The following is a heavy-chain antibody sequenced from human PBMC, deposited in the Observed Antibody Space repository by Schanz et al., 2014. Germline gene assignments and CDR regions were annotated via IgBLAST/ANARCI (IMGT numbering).Heavy chain of an antibody. J-gene: IGHJ5*02. Sequence: QVQLVQSEAEVKKPGSSVKVSCKASRSTFSSYTISWVRQARGQGLEWMGWMNPDSGNTGYAQKFQGRVTITADRSTSTAYMELSSLRSEDTAVYYCARGRGCTGGSCYSWFDLWGQGTLVTVAS. CDR1: RSTFSSYT. CDR3: ARGRGCTGGSCYSWFDL. D-gene: IGHD2-15*01. V-gene: IGHV1-69*08. CDR2: MNPDSGNT.